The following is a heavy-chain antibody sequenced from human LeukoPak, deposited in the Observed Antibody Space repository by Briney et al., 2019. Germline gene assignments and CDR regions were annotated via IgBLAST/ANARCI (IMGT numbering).Heavy chain of an antibody. CDR2: IWFDGSNK. D-gene: IGHD4-11*01. CDR1: GFTFSRSG. J-gene: IGHJ4*02. V-gene: IGHV3-33*06. Sequence: PGGSLRLSCAASGFTFSRSGMHWVRQAPGKGLEWVAIIWFDGSNKYYADSVKGRFTISRDNSKNTLYLQMNSLRAEDTAVYYCAKILPDTVTADYWGQGTLVTVSS. CDR3: AKILPDTVTADY.